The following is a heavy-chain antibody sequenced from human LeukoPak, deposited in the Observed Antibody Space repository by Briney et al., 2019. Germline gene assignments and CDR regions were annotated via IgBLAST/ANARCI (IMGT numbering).Heavy chain of an antibody. D-gene: IGHD4/OR15-4a*01. CDR3: ANEEVPNDY. J-gene: IGHJ4*02. CDR1: RFPFSTHA. CDR2: ISISGDVT. Sequence: GGSLRLSCAVSRFPFSTHAMSWVRQAPGGGLEWVSGISISGDVTYYADAVQGRFIISRDNSRNTVYLQMNSLRVKDTAVYYCANEEVPNDYWGQGTLVTVSS. V-gene: IGHV3-23*01.